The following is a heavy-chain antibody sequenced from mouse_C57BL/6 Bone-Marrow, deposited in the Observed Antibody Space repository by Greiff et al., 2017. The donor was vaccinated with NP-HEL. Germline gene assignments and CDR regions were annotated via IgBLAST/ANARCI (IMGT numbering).Heavy chain of an antibody. Sequence: EVQLVESGGGLVKPGGSLKLSCAASGFTFSSYAMSWVRQTPEKRLEWVATISDGGSYTYYPDNVKGRFTISRDNAKNNLYLQMSHLKSEDTAMYYCARYSNWASWFAYWGQGTLVTVSA. V-gene: IGHV5-4*01. CDR3: ARYSNWASWFAY. J-gene: IGHJ3*01. CDR2: ISDGGSYT. D-gene: IGHD2-5*01. CDR1: GFTFSSYA.